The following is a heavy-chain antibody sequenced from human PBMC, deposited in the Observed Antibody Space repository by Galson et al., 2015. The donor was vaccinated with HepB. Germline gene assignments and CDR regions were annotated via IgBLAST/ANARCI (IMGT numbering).Heavy chain of an antibody. CDR1: GGTFSSYA. CDR2: IIPIFGTS. J-gene: IGHJ4*02. Sequence: SVKVSCKASGGTFSSYAISWVRQAPGQGLEWMGGIIPIFGTSNYAQKFQGRVTITADESTSTAYMELSSLRSEDTAVYYCARDLGRAYCGGDCYSPPPHFDYWGQGTLVTVSS. V-gene: IGHV1-69*13. CDR3: ARDLGRAYCGGDCYSPPPHFDY. D-gene: IGHD2-21*02.